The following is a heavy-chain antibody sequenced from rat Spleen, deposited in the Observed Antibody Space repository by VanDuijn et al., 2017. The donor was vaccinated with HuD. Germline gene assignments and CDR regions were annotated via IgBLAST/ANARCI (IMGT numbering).Heavy chain of an antibody. J-gene: IGHJ1*01. CDR2: ISSDGSLT. V-gene: IGHV5-7*01. CDR3: ASPVGGYFGF. Sequence: EVQLVESGGGLVQPGRSLKLSCAASGFTFSDYYMAWVRQAPKKGLEWVATISSDGSLTYYRDSVKGRFTASRDNAKRTLYLQMDSLRSEDTATYYCASPVGGYFGFWGPGTMVTVSS. CDR1: GFTFSDYY. D-gene: IGHD1-8*01.